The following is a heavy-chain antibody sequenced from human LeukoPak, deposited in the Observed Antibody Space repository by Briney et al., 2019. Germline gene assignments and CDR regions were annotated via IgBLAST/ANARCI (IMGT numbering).Heavy chain of an antibody. CDR1: GYTFTSYD. CDR3: ARGSPNYGADYFDY. CDR2: IKPSGGST. D-gene: IGHD4-17*01. V-gene: IGHV1-46*01. J-gene: IGHJ4*02. Sequence: GASVTVSCKASGYTFTSYDINWVRQATGQGLEWMGIIKPSGGSTSYAQKFQGRVTMTRDMSTSTVYMELSSLRSEDTAVYYCARGSPNYGADYFDYWGQGTLVTVSS.